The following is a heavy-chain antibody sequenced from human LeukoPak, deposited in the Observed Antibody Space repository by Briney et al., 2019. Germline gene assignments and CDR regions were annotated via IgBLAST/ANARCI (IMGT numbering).Heavy chain of an antibody. CDR2: INHSGST. CDR3: ARGHGYSSSWYRY. D-gene: IGHD6-13*01. Sequence: PSETLSLSCTIYGGSFSNYYINWIRRPPGKGLEWIGEINHSGSTNYNPSLKSRVTISVDTSKNQFSLKLSSVTAADTAVYYCARGHGYSSSWYRYWGQGTLVTVSS. V-gene: IGHV4-34*01. CDR1: GGSFSNYY. J-gene: IGHJ4*02.